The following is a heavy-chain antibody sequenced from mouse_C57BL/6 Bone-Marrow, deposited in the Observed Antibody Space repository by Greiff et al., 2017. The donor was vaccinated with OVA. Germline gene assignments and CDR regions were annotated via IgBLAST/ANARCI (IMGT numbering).Heavy chain of an antibody. D-gene: IGHD2-3*01. Sequence: QVQLQQSGAELARPGASVKLSCKASGYTFTSYGISWVKQRTGQGLEWIGEIYPRSGNTYYNEKFKGKATLTADKSSSTAYMELRSLTSEDSAVYFGAKEGYDGWGFAYWGQGTLVTVSA. CDR2: IYPRSGNT. CDR3: AKEGYDGWGFAY. J-gene: IGHJ3*01. V-gene: IGHV1-81*01. CDR1: GYTFTSYG.